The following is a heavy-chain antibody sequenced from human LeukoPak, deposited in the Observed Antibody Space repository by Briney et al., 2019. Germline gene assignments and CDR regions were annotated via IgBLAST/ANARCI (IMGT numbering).Heavy chain of an antibody. CDR3: ARGASIAVAGLFDY. J-gene: IGHJ4*02. Sequence: KPSGTLSLTCGVSGGSITTTNYWSWVRQPPGQGLEWIGEINHSGSTNYNPSLKSRVTISLDTSKDHFSLKLSSVTAADTAVYYCARGASIAVAGLFDYWGQGTLITVAS. CDR1: GGSITTTNY. V-gene: IGHV4-4*02. CDR2: INHSGST. D-gene: IGHD6-19*01.